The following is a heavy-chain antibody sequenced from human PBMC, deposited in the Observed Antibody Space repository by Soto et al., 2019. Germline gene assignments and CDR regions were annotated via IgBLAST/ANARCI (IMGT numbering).Heavy chain of an antibody. J-gene: IGHJ3*02. V-gene: IGHV1-2*04. D-gene: IGHD2-2*02. CDR2: INPNSGGT. CDR1: GYTFTGYY. CDR3: AIDRGYCSSTSCYMDAFDI. Sequence: ASVKVSCKASGYTFTGYYMHWVRQAPGQGLEWMGWINPNSGGTNYAQKFQGWVTMTRDTSISTAYMELSRLRSDDTAVYYCAIDRGYCSSTSCYMDAFDIWGQGTMVTVSS.